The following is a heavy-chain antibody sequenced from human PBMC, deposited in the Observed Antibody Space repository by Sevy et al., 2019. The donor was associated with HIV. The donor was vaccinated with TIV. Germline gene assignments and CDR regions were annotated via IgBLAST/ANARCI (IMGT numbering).Heavy chain of an antibody. V-gene: IGHV1-24*01. CDR3: ATGREYYDENSGYFDY. J-gene: IGHJ4*02. D-gene: IGHD3-22*01. Sequence: ASVKVSCKISGYRLSELSMHWVRQAPGKGLDWMGRFDPEDGEIIYAQKFQGRVTVTEDTSTDTAYMELSRLRSEDTAMYYCATGREYYDENSGYFDYWGPGTLVTVSS. CDR2: FDPEDGEI. CDR1: GYRLSELS.